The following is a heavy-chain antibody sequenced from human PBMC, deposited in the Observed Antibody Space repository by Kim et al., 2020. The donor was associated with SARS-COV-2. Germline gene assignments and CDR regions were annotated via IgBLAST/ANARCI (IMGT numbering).Heavy chain of an antibody. J-gene: IGHJ4*01. D-gene: IGHD3-22*01. CDR1: GFTFSSYS. Sequence: GGSLRLSCAASGFTFSSYSMNWVRQAPGKGLEWVSYISSSSTIYYADSVKGRFTISRDNAKNSLYLQMNSLRDEDTAVYYCARGSRAVWYYYDSSGDYWG. CDR3: ARGSRAVWYYYDSSGDY. CDR2: ISSSSTI. V-gene: IGHV3-48*02.